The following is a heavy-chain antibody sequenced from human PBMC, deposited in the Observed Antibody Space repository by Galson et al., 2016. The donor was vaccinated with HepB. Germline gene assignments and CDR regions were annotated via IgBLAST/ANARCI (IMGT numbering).Heavy chain of an antibody. J-gene: IGHJ5*02. CDR1: GFPFSSYA. CDR2: ISGSGSTT. CDR3: VQVIRDLVVVRTAPLES. D-gene: IGHD2-15*01. Sequence: SLRLSCAASGFPFSSYAMSWVRQAPGKGLEWISTISGSGSTTHYVDSVKGRFTISRDNSKNTLFLQMDSLRADDTAVYYCVQVIRDLVVVRTAPLESWGQGNLVTVSS. V-gene: IGHV3-23*01.